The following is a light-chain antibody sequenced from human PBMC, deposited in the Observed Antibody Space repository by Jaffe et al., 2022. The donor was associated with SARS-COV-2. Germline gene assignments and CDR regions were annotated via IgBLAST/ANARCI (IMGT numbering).Light chain of an antibody. Sequence: DIVMTQSPDSLAVSLGERATINCKSSQGILYSSSNKNYLAWYQQKAGQPPKLLIYRASTRESGVPDRFSGSGSGTDFTLSISSLQAEDVAVYYCQQYYGFPRTFGQGTRVEIK. J-gene: IGKJ1*01. CDR3: QQYYGFPRT. CDR2: RAS. CDR1: QGILYSSSNKNY. V-gene: IGKV4-1*01.